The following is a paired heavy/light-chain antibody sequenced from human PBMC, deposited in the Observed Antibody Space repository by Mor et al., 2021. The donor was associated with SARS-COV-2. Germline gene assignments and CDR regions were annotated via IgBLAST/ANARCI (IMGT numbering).Light chain of an antibody. J-gene: IGKJ4*01. CDR3: MQGTHWPLI. V-gene: IGKV2-30*01. Sequence: DVVMTQSPLSLPVTLGQPASISCRSSQSLVYSDGYTYLNWFQQRPGQSPRRLIYRVSNRDSGVPDRFSGSGSGTDFTLKISRVEAEDVGVYYCMQGTHWPLIFGGGTKVEIK. CDR1: QSLVYSDGYTY. CDR2: RVS.
Heavy chain of an antibody. CDR3: VKGPYCTTSCQKASHYYGMDV. CDR2: IGGSGGNT. V-gene: IGHV3-23*01. CDR1: GFTFNNYA. D-gene: IGHD2-2*01. Sequence: EVQLLESGGGLVQPGGSLRLSCAASGFTFNNYAINWVRQAPGKGLEWVSGIGGSGGNTYYADSVKGRFTISRDNSKNTLYLQMNSLRAEDTAVYYCVKGPYCTTSCQKASHYYGMDVWGQGTTVTVSS. J-gene: IGHJ6*02.